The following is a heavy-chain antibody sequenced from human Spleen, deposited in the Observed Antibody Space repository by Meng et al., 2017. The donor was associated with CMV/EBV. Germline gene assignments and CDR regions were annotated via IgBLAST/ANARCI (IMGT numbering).Heavy chain of an antibody. Sequence: GGSLRLSCAASGFTFSDYYMSWIRQAPGKGLEWVSYIISSGSTIYYADSVKGRFTISRHNAKNSLYLQTNSLRAEDTAVYYCARALRDCSSTSCYPSEDYYYYGMDVWGQGTTVTVSS. CDR3: ARALRDCSSTSCYPSEDYYYYGMDV. D-gene: IGHD2-2*01. V-gene: IGHV3-11*04. J-gene: IGHJ6*02. CDR1: GFTFSDYY. CDR2: IISSGSTI.